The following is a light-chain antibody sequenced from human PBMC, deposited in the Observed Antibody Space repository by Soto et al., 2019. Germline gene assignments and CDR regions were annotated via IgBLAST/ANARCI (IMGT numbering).Light chain of an antibody. Sequence: DITMTQSPSTLSASGGDTVTVTCRASQSVSGCLAWYQQKPGEAAKLLIYDASALARGVPSRFSGSGSGTKFTLTIASLQPDDFATYYCQQYGTFSGTFGPGTKVEI. J-gene: IGKJ1*01. V-gene: IGKV1-5*01. CDR2: DAS. CDR3: QQYGTFSGT. CDR1: QSVSGC.